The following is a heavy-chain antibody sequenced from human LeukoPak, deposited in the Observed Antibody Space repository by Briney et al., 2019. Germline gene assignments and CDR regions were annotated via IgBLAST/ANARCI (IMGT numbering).Heavy chain of an antibody. V-gene: IGHV4-59*01. J-gene: IGHJ6*03. CDR2: IYYSGST. CDR3: ARTAEAHSWRTRYYDYYMDV. Sequence: SETLSLTCTVSGGSISSYYWSWIRQPPGKGLEWIGYIYYSGSTNYNPSLKSRVTISVDASKNQFSLKLSSVTAADTAVYYCARTAEAHSWRTRYYDYYMDVWGKGTTVTVSS. CDR1: GGSISSYY. D-gene: IGHD6-13*01.